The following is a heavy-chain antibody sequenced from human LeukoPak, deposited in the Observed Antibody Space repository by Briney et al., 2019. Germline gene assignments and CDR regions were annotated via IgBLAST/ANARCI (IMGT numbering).Heavy chain of an antibody. Sequence: SETLSLTCAVYGGSFSGYYWSWIRQPPGKGLEWIGYIYYSGSTYYNPSLKSRVTISVDTSKNQVSLKLSSVTAADTAVYYCARGSSIYYYYYYMDVWGKGTTVTISS. CDR1: GGSFSGYY. D-gene: IGHD2-2*01. CDR3: ARGSSIYYYYYYMDV. V-gene: IGHV4-59*01. J-gene: IGHJ6*03. CDR2: IYYSGST.